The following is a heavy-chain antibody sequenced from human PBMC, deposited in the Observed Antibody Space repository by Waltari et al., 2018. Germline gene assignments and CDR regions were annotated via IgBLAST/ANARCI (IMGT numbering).Heavy chain of an antibody. CDR3: ARGGFGYGDYRVSP. J-gene: IGHJ4*02. CDR2: IKQDGSEK. V-gene: IGHV3-7*01. Sequence: EVQLVESGGGLVQPGGSLRLSCAASGFTFSSYWMSWVRQAPGKGLEWVANIKQDGSEKYYVDSVKGRFTISRDNAKNSLYLQMNSLRAEDTAVYYCARGGFGYGDYRVSPWGQGTLVTVSS. D-gene: IGHD4-17*01. CDR1: GFTFSSYW.